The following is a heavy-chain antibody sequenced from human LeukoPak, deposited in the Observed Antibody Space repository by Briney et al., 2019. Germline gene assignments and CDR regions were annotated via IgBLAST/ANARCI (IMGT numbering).Heavy chain of an antibody. D-gene: IGHD5-24*01. CDR3: ARGAARMVEMATIISFEY. CDR1: GFTFSSYG. CDR2: ISGSGGNT. Sequence: GGSLRLSCAASGFTFSSYGMSWVRQAPGKGLEWVSSISGSGGNTYYADSVKGRFTISRDNSKNTLYLQMNSLRAEDTAVYYCARGAARMVEMATIISFEYWGQGTLVTVSS. V-gene: IGHV3-23*01. J-gene: IGHJ4*02.